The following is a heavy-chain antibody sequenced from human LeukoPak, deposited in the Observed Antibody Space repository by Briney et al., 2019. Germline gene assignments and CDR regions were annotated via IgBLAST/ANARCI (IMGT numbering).Heavy chain of an antibody. V-gene: IGHV3-7*02. CDR1: GFTFSNYW. J-gene: IGHJ4*02. CDR2: LKQYGSEE. Sequence: GGSLRLSCVASGFTFSNYWMNWVRRAPGKGLECVANLKQYGSEEYYVDSVKGRFTISRDNAKNSLYLQMNSLRAEDTAVYYCASASCYGCGFDYWGQGTLVTVSS. D-gene: IGHD2-2*01. CDR3: ASASCYGCGFDY.